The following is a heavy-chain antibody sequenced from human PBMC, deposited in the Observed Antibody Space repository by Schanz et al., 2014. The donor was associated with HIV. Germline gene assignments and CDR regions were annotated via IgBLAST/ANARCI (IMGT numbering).Heavy chain of an antibody. CDR3: ARETYYYDSSGPPLNAFDI. Sequence: QVPLVQSGAEVKKPGSSVKVSCKTFGGTFRTFAISWVRQARGQGLEWMGGINPIYGIANYAQKFQGRVTITADKSTSTAYRELTSLRSEDTAVYYCARETYYYDSSGPPLNAFDIWGQGTMVTVSS. J-gene: IGHJ3*02. V-gene: IGHV1-69*17. CDR1: GGTFRTFA. D-gene: IGHD3-22*01. CDR2: INPIYGIA.